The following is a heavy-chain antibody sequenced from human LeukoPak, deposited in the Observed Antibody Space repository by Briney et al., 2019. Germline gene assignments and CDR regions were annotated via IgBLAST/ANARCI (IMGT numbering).Heavy chain of an antibody. CDR1: GFTFSSYA. Sequence: GGSLRLSCAASGFTFSSYAMRWGRQAPGKGLEYVSAISSNGGSTYYANSVKGRFTISRDNSKNTLYLQMGSLRAEDMAVYYCARSPGELVNPEYAFDIWGQGTMVTVSS. CDR3: ARSPGELVNPEYAFDI. V-gene: IGHV3-64*01. CDR2: ISSNGGST. J-gene: IGHJ3*02. D-gene: IGHD3-10*01.